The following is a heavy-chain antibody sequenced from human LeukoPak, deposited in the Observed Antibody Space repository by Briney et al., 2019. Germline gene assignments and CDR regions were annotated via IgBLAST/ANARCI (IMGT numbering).Heavy chain of an antibody. Sequence: GGSLRLSCVASGFTFSGYDIHWVRQAPGKGLEWVTLISYDGSNKYYADSVKGRFTISRDNPKNTLYLQMNSLRGEDTAVYYCAKGGPGDGNWFDLWGQGTLVTVSS. CDR2: ISYDGSNK. CDR1: GFTFSGYD. J-gene: IGHJ5*02. CDR3: AKGGPGDGNWFDL. V-gene: IGHV3-30*18. D-gene: IGHD2-21*02.